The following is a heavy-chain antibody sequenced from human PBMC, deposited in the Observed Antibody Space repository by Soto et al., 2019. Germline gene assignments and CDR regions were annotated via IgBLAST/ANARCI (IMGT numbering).Heavy chain of an antibody. CDR3: ARDTHDYGDYEGSWYFDL. J-gene: IGHJ2*01. V-gene: IGHV4-31*03. D-gene: IGHD4-17*01. CDR1: GGSISSGGYY. CDR2: IYYSGST. Sequence: QVQLQESGPGLVKPSQTLSLTCTVSGGSISSGGYYWSWIRQHPGKGLEWIGYIYYSGSTYYNPSRKSRLTISVDTSKNQFSLKLSSVTAADTAVYYCARDTHDYGDYEGSWYFDLWGRGTLVTVSS.